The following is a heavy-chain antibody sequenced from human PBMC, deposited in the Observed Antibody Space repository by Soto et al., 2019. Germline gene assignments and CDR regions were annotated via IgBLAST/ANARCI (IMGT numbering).Heavy chain of an antibody. CDR2: IYYSGSI. CDR1: GGSISSSGYY. CDR3: ARHLNDFWSGYYHHYNWFDP. V-gene: IGHV4-39*01. J-gene: IGHJ5*02. Sequence: SETLSLTYTVSGGSISSSGYYRGWIRQPPGKGLEGIGSIYYSGSIYYNPSLKSRVTISVDTSKNQFSLKLSSVTAADTAVYYCARHLNDFWSGYYHHYNWFDPWGQGTLVTVSS. D-gene: IGHD3-3*01.